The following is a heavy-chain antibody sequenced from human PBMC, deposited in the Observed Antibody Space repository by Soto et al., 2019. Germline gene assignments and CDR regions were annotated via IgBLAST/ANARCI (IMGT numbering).Heavy chain of an antibody. D-gene: IGHD6-19*01. J-gene: IGHJ4*02. V-gene: IGHV3-11*01. Sequence: PGGSLRLSCAASGFTFSDYYMSWIRQAPGKGLEWVSYISSSGSTIYYADSVKGRFTISRDNAKNSLYLQMNSLRAEDTAVYYCASEAVAGPAVDYWGQGTLVTVSS. CDR3: ASEAVAGPAVDY. CDR1: GFTFSDYY. CDR2: ISSSGSTI.